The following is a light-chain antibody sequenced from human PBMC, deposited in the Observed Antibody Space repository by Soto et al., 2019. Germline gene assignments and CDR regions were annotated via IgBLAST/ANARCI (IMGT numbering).Light chain of an antibody. J-gene: IGKJ2*01. CDR3: QQYNSWPPSYT. Sequence: EIVMTQSPATLSVSPGERATLSCRASQSINNNLAWYQQKPGQAPRLLIYGASTRATGIPASFSGSGSGTEFTLTISSLQSEDLAVYYCQQYNSWPPSYTFGQGPSWRS. CDR2: GAS. CDR1: QSINNN. V-gene: IGKV3-15*01.